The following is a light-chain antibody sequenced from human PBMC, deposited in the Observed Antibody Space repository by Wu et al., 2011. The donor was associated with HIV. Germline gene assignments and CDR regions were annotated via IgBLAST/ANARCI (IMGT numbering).Light chain of an antibody. J-gene: IGKJ2*01. Sequence: EIVLTQSPGTLSLSPGERATLSCRASQSVSSSYLAWYQQKPGQAPRLLIYGASSRATGIPDRFSGSGSGTDFTLTISRLEPEDFAVYYCQRYGSSSYTFGQGDQVGDQT. CDR3: QRYGSSSYT. CDR2: GAS. CDR1: QSVSSSY. V-gene: IGKV3-20*01.